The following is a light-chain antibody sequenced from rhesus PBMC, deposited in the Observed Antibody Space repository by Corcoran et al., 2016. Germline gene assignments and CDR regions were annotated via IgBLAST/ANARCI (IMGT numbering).Light chain of an antibody. CDR1: QSISSW. Sequence: DIQMTQSPSSLSASVGDTVTISCRASQSISSWLAWYQQNPGKAPNLLIYKASTLQSGFPSRVSGSGSGTDFTLTISGLQSEDFATYYCQQYSSSPRTFGQGTKVEIK. CDR3: QQYSSSPRT. J-gene: IGKJ1*01. V-gene: IGKV1-22*01. CDR2: KAS.